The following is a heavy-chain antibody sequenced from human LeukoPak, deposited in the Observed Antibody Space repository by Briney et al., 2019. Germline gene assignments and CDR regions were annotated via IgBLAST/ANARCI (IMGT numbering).Heavy chain of an antibody. CDR3: ASGLDLRSHPR. J-gene: IGHJ4*02. CDR2: ISSSSSYV. D-gene: IGHD5/OR15-5a*01. V-gene: IGHV3-21*01. Sequence: GGSLRLSCAASGFTFSSYSMNWVRQAPGKGLEWVSSISSSSSYVYYADSVKGRFTISRDNAKNSLYLQMNSLRAEDTAVYYCASGLDLRSHPRWGQGTLVTVSS. CDR1: GFTFSSYS.